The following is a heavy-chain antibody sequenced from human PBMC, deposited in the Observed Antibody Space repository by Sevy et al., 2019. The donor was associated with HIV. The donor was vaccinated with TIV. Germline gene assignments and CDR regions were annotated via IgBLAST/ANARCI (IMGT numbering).Heavy chain of an antibody. CDR2: FDPEDGET. D-gene: IGHD1-26*01. CDR1: GHTLTELS. Sequence: ASVKVSCKVSGHTLTELSMHWVRQAPGKGLEWMGGFDPEDGETVYAQNFQGRVTMTEDTSTDTAYMALSSLRSEDTAVYYCAMIDLIVEATNGFDYWSQGSLVTVSS. V-gene: IGHV1-24*01. J-gene: IGHJ4*02. CDR3: AMIDLIVEATNGFDY.